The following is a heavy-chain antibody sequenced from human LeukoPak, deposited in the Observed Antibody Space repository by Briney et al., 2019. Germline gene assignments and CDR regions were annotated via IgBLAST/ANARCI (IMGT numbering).Heavy chain of an antibody. D-gene: IGHD3-22*01. CDR1: GFTFSSYW. CDR2: IKQDGSEK. Sequence: PGGSLRLSCADSGFTFSSYWMSWVRQAPGKGLEWVANIKQDGSEKYYVDSVKGRFTISRDNAKNSLYLQMDSLRAEDTAVYYCARSPTTYYYDSSGYYGEDYWGQGTLVTVSS. V-gene: IGHV3-7*01. CDR3: ARSPTTYYYDSSGYYGEDY. J-gene: IGHJ4*02.